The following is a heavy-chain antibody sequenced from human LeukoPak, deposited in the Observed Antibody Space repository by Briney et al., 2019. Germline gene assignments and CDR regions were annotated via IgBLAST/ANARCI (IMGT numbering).Heavy chain of an antibody. V-gene: IGHV3-30*02. Sequence: GGSLRLSWAASGFTFSPYGMHWVRQAPGKGLEWVAFIRYDGTHKYYADSVKARVMISRDNSKNMLYLQMNSLRAEDTAVYYCVKGGTSSWLEHWGQGTLVTVSS. CDR1: GFTFSPYG. D-gene: IGHD6-13*01. CDR3: VKGGTSSWLEH. CDR2: IRYDGTHK. J-gene: IGHJ4*02.